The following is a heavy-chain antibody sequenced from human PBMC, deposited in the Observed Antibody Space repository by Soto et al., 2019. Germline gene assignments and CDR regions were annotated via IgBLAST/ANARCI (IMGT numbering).Heavy chain of an antibody. V-gene: IGHV1-18*01. Sequence: QVQLVQSGGEVKKPGASVKVSCKTSGYTFTSYGISWVRQAPGQGPEWMGWSSTKRGDTKSAQNLQGRLTMNTDSSTSTAYMELRGLSSDDTAVYYCAREYCDGTRCFYPDYWGQGTLVTVSS. CDR1: GYTFTSYG. J-gene: IGHJ4*02. CDR2: SSTKRGDT. D-gene: IGHD2-21*01. CDR3: AREYCDGTRCFYPDY.